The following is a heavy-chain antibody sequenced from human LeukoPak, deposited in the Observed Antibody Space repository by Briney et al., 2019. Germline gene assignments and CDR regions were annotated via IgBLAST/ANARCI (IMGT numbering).Heavy chain of an antibody. CDR2: LYYGGNT. Sequence: SETLSLTCSVSGASISSGTYYWAWIRQPPGKGLEWIGSLYYGGNTHYTPSIQSRVTISVDTSRNRLSVRLTSVTAADTAVDCARHVVGPGYSSIPNLDYWGRGTQVTVSS. CDR1: GASISSGTYY. D-gene: IGHD2-21*01. CDR3: ARHVVGPGYSSIPNLDY. J-gene: IGHJ4*02. V-gene: IGHV4-39*01.